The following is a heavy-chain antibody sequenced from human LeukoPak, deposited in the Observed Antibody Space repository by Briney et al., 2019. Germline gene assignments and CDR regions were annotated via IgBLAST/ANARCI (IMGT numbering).Heavy chain of an antibody. V-gene: IGHV3-7*01. J-gene: IGHJ4*02. CDR2: INPDGSDK. Sequence: GGSLRLSCAASGFTISSYWMSWVRQAPGKGLEWVANINPDGSDKYYPDSVKGRFTISRDNAENSLYLQMNSLRAEDTAVYYCARLTFTATTFVYWGQGALVTVSS. D-gene: IGHD6-25*01. CDR1: GFTISSYW. CDR3: ARLTFTATTFVY.